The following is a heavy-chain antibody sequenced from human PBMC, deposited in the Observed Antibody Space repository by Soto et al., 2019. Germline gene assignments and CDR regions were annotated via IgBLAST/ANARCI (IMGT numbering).Heavy chain of an antibody. CDR3: ARRSSTYLNEIIYDP. D-gene: IGHD2-2*01. J-gene: IGHJ5*02. V-gene: IGHV1-2*02. CDR1: RYTFTSYD. Sequence: QVLLVQSGAEVKRPGASVRVSCKASRYTFTSYDIFWVRQSPGQGLEWMGWIKTDSGDTHHAQNFQGRVTMTRDTSISTAYMELNNLLSDDTAVYYCARRSSTYLNEIIYDPWGQGTLVTVSS. CDR2: IKTDSGDT.